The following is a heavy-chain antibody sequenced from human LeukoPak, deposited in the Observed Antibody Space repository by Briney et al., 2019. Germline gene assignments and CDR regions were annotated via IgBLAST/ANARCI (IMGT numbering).Heavy chain of an antibody. CDR1: GFTFSTYA. CDR2: IGAIGVNT. D-gene: IGHD1-26*01. V-gene: IGHV3-23*01. J-gene: IGHJ4*02. Sequence: GSLRLSCTASGFTFSTYAMGWARQAPGKGLEWVSGIGAIGVNTFYADSAKGRFTISRDNSKNTVYLQMNSLRAEDTALYYCVKAYTTSGTYLEPWGQGTLVTVSS. CDR3: VKAYTTSGTYLEP.